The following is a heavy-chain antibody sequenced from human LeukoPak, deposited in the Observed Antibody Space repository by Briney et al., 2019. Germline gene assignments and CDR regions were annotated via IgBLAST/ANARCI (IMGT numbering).Heavy chain of an antibody. CDR1: GYSFTSYW. V-gene: IGHV5-51*01. J-gene: IGHJ5*02. D-gene: IGHD6-19*01. CDR2: IYPGDSDT. Sequence: GESLKISCKGSGYSFTSYWIGWVRQMPGKGLEWMGIIYPGDSDTRYSPSFQGQVTISADKSISTAYLQWSSLKASDTAMYYCARIPTYSSGWSNWFDPWGQGTLVTVSS. CDR3: ARIPTYSSGWSNWFDP.